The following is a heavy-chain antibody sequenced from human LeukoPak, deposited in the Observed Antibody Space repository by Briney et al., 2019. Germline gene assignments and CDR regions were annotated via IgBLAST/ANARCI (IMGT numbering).Heavy chain of an antibody. CDR1: GFTFSSYE. J-gene: IGHJ4*02. D-gene: IGHD3-22*01. Sequence: GGSLRLSCAASGFTFSSYEMNWVRQAPGKGLEWVSYISSSGSTIYYADSVKGRFTISRDNAKNSLYLQMNSLRAEDTAVYYCARGGDHYDSSGYYYVSYGYWGQGTLVTVSS. CDR3: ARGGDHYDSSGYYYVSYGY. CDR2: ISSSGSTI. V-gene: IGHV3-48*03.